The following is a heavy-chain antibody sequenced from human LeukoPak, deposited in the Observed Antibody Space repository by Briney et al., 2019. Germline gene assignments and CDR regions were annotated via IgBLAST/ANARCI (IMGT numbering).Heavy chain of an antibody. D-gene: IGHD3-22*01. Sequence: ASVKVSCKASGYTFTSYFMRWVRQAPRQGLDWMGVINSSGGGTSYAQKFQGRVTMTRDTSTSTVYMELSSLRSEDTAVYYCARASYYYDFSFWGQGTLVTVSS. CDR2: INSSGGGT. V-gene: IGHV1-46*01. J-gene: IGHJ4*02. CDR3: ARASYYYDFSF. CDR1: GYTFTSYF.